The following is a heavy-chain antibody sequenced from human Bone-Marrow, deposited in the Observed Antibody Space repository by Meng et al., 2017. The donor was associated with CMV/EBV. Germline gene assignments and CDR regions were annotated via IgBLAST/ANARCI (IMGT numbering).Heavy chain of an antibody. CDR3: TREEHYYDSSNFDY. CDR1: GFTFGDYA. D-gene: IGHD3-22*01. CDR2: IRSKAYGGTT. V-gene: IGHV3-49*04. Sequence: GESLKISCTASGFTFGDYAMSWVRQAPGKGLEWVGFIRSKAYGGTTEYAASVKGRFTISRDDSKIIAYLQMNSLKTEDTAVYYCTREEHYYDSSNFDYWGQGTLVTVSS. J-gene: IGHJ4*02.